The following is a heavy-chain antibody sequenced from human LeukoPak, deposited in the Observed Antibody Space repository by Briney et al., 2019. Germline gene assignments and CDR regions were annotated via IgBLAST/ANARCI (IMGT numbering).Heavy chain of an antibody. J-gene: IGHJ3*02. V-gene: IGHV4-4*07. CDR3: ARGPVTARSNAFDI. Sequence: PSETLSLTCSVSGGSISGYYWSWIRQPAGKELEWIGRIFNSENTNYNPSLKSRITMSVDTSKNQFSLKLSSVTAANTAVHYCARGPVTARSNAFDIWGQGTMVTVSS. CDR2: IFNSENT. CDR1: GGSISGYY. D-gene: IGHD6-6*01.